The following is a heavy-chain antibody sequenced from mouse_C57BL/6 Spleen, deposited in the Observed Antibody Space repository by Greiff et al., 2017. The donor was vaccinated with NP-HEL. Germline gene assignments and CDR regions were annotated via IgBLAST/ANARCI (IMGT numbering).Heavy chain of an antibody. D-gene: IGHD1-1*01. CDR1: GYTFTSYD. CDR2: IYPRDGST. V-gene: IGHV1-85*01. Sequence: QVQLKESGPELVKPGASVKLSCKASGYTFTSYDINWVKQRPGQGLEWIGWIYPRDGSTKYTENFKGKATLTVDTSSSTAYMEIHSLTSEYSAVYFCARNLFYYGTSYAMDYWGQGTSVTVSS. J-gene: IGHJ4*01. CDR3: ARNLFYYGTSYAMDY.